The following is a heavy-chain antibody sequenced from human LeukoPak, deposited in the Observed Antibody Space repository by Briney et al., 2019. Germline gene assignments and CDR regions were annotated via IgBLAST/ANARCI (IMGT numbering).Heavy chain of an antibody. J-gene: IGHJ6*02. D-gene: IGHD6-13*01. CDR1: GGSICSYY. V-gene: IGHV4-4*07. CDR2: IYTSGSS. Sequence: KPSETLSLTCTVSGGSICSYYWSWIRQPAGKGLEWIGRIYTSGSSNYNPSLKSRVTMSVDTSKNQFSLELSSVTAADTAVYYCARDAPTHPQWKVAAAGTHGMDVWGQGTTVTVSS. CDR3: ARDAPTHPQWKVAAAGTHGMDV.